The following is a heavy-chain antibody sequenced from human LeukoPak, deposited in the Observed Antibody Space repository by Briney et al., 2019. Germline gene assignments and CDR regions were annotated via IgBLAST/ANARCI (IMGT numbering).Heavy chain of an antibody. CDR3: ARVLAIFGLDTTDFYMDV. CDR1: GASISRHY. CDR2: TSGSI. D-gene: IGHD3/OR15-3a*01. V-gene: IGHV4-59*11. J-gene: IGHJ6*03. Sequence: SETLSLTCAVSGASISRHYWSWIRQPPGKGLEWIGYTSGSISDNPSLKSRVAVSVDPSQNQVSLSLTSVTAADTAVYYCARVLAIFGLDTTDFYMDVWGKGTTVTVSS.